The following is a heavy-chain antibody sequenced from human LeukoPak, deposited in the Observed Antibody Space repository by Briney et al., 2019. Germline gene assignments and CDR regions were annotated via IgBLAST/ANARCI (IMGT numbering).Heavy chain of an antibody. J-gene: IGHJ5*02. CDR2: IIPIFGTA. CDR3: ARDNSVGDIAWWFDP. Sequence: SVKVSCKASGGTFSSYAISWVRQAPGQGLEWMGGIIPIFGTANYAQKFQGRVTLTTDTSTSTPYMELRNLRSEDTAVYYCARDNSVGDIAWWFDPWGQGTLVTVSS. CDR1: GGTFSSYA. V-gene: IGHV1-69*05. D-gene: IGHD3-16*02.